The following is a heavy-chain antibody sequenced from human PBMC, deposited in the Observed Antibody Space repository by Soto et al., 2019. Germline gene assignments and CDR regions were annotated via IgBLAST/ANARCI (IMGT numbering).Heavy chain of an antibody. J-gene: IGHJ5*02. D-gene: IGHD3-3*01. CDR2: INPSGGST. CDR1: GYTFTSYY. Sequence: ASVKVSCKASGYTFTSYYMHWVRQAPGQGLEWMGIINPSGGSTSYAQNFQGRVTMATDTSTNTAYMELRNLRSDDTAVYYCARDPHEFWSSYFFDPWGPGTLVTVSS. V-gene: IGHV1-46*01. CDR3: ARDPHEFWSSYFFDP.